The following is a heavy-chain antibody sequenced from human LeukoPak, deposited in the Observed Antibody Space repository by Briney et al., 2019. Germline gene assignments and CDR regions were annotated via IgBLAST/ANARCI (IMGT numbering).Heavy chain of an antibody. D-gene: IGHD4-23*01. V-gene: IGHV3-66*01. CDR3: ARDRRGYGGNFDY. Sequence: GGSRRLSCVASGFTVSSNDMSWVRQPPGKGLEWVSVIYSGGTTSYADSAKGRFTISRDNSKNTLYLQMNSLRAEDTAVYYCARDRRGYGGNFDYWGQGTLVTVSS. CDR2: IYSGGTT. CDR1: GFTVSSND. J-gene: IGHJ4*02.